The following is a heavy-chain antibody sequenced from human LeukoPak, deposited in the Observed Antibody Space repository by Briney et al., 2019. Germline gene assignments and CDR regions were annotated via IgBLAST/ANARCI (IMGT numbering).Heavy chain of an antibody. CDR2: INHSGST. J-gene: IGHJ4*02. Sequence: SETLSLTCTVSGGSISSYYWSWIRQPPGKGLEWIGEINHSGSTNYNPSLKSRVTISVDTSKNQFSLKLSSVTAADTAVYYCARILNYYDSSGYRPRGYYFDYWGQGTLVTVSS. CDR3: ARILNYYDSSGYRPRGYYFDY. D-gene: IGHD3-22*01. V-gene: IGHV4-34*01. CDR1: GGSISSYY.